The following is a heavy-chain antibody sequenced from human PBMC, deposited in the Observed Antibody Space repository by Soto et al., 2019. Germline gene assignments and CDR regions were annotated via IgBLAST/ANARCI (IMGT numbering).Heavy chain of an antibody. Sequence: SETLSLTCAVSGGSISSSNWWSWVRQPPGKGLEWIGEIYHSGSTNYNPSLKSRVTISVDKSKNQFSLKLSSVTAADTAVYYCARITTYYYHSSGYRYPNWFDPWRQGTLVTVSS. CDR2: IYHSGST. J-gene: IGHJ5*02. D-gene: IGHD3-22*01. CDR1: GGSISSSNW. CDR3: ARITTYYYHSSGYRYPNWFDP. V-gene: IGHV4-4*02.